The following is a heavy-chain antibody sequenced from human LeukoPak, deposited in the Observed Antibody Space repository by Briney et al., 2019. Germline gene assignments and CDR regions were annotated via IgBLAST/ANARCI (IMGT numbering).Heavy chain of an antibody. CDR1: GFTFSNYG. J-gene: IGHJ4*02. V-gene: IGHV3-23*01. D-gene: IGHD3-22*01. CDR3: AKDGQGYYDSSGYHPGFADY. CDR2: ISGSGGST. Sequence: GGTLRLSCAASGFTFSNYGMSWVRQAPGKGLEWVSAISGSGGSTYYADSVKGRFTISRDNSKNTLYLQMNSLRAEDTAVYYCAKDGQGYYDSSGYHPGFADYWGQGTLVTVSS.